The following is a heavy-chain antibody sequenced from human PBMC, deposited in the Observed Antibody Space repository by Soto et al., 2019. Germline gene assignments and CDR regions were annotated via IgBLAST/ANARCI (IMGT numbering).Heavy chain of an antibody. Sequence: QVQLVQSGAEVKKPGASVKVSCKASGYTFTSYAMHWVRQAPGQRLEWMGWINAGNGNTKYSQKFQGIVTITRDTSASTAYMELSSLRSEDTAVYYCARSSSWYVFDYWGQGTLVTVSS. CDR1: GYTFTSYA. J-gene: IGHJ4*02. CDR3: ARSSSWYVFDY. V-gene: IGHV1-3*01. D-gene: IGHD6-13*01. CDR2: INAGNGNT.